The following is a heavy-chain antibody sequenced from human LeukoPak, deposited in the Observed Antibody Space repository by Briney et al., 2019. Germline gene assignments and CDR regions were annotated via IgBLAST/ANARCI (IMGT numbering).Heavy chain of an antibody. Sequence: GASVKVSCKASGYTFTSYYMHWVRQAPGQGLEWMGIINPSGGSTSYAQKFQGRVTMTRDTSTSTVYMELSSLRSEDTAVYYCARSGGSDTFGYYYYGMDVWGQGTTVTVSS. V-gene: IGHV1-46*01. CDR3: ARSGGSDTFGYYYYGMDV. J-gene: IGHJ6*02. D-gene: IGHD1-26*01. CDR2: INPSGGST. CDR1: GYTFTSYY.